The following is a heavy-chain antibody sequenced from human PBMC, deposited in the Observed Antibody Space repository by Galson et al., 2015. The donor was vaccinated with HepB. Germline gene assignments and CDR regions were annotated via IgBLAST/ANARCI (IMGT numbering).Heavy chain of an antibody. J-gene: IGHJ5*02. CDR1: GFSFSSYW. D-gene: IGHD2-2*01. CDR3: ARVPYSSTSPRFDP. V-gene: IGHV3-7*03. Sequence: SLRLSCAGSGFSFSSYWMSWVRQASEKGLEWVANIKQDGSEKYYVDSVKGRFTISRDNARNSVYLQMSGLRAEDTAIYYCARVPYSSTSPRFDPWGQGTLVTVSS. CDR2: IKQDGSEK.